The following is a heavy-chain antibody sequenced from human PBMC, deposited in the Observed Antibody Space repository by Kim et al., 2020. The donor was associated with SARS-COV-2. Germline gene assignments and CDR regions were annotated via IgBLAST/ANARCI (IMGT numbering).Heavy chain of an antibody. D-gene: IGHD1-7*01. V-gene: IGHV1-69*04. J-gene: IGHJ4*02. Sequence: YAQKFQGRVTITADKSTSTAYMELSSLRSEDTAVYYCARGVSRNFYYFDYWGQGTLVTVSS. CDR3: ARGVSRNFYYFDY.